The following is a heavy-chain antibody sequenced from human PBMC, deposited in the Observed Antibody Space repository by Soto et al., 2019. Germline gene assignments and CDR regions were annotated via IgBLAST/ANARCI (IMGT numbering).Heavy chain of an antibody. CDR2: IYYSGST. J-gene: IGHJ4*02. CDR1: CGSISSYY. CDR3: ATNYYDSRGSYDDFDY. Sequence: SETRSLTCTVSCGSISSYYWSWIRQPPGKGLEWIGYIYYSGSTNYNPSLKSRVTISVDTSKNQFSLKLSSVTAADTAVYYCATNYYDSRGSYDDFDYWGQGT. D-gene: IGHD3-22*01. V-gene: IGHV4-59*01.